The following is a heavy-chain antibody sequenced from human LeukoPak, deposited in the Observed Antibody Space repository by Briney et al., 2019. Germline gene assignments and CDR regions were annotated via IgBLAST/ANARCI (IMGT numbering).Heavy chain of an antibody. Sequence: GRSLRLSCAASGXTFSSYGMHWVRQAPDKGLEWVAIIWYDGSNKFYADSVKGRFTISRDNSKNTLYLQMNSLRAEDTAVYYCARDDTVYFDYWGQGTLVTVSS. J-gene: IGHJ4*02. CDR3: ARDDTVYFDY. D-gene: IGHD2-2*02. V-gene: IGHV3-33*01. CDR2: IWYDGSNK. CDR1: GXTFSSYG.